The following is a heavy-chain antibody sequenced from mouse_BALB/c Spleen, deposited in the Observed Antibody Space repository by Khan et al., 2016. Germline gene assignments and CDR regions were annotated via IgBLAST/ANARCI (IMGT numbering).Heavy chain of an antibody. CDR3: ARGYYGTSHFDY. CDR1: GFNIKDTY. D-gene: IGHD1-1*01. CDR2: IDPANGNT. J-gene: IGHJ2*01. V-gene: IGHV14-3*02. Sequence: VQLKQSGAELVKPGASVKLSCTASGFNIKDTYMHWVKQRPEQGLEWIGRIDPANGNTKYDPKFQGKATITADTSPNTAFLQLSSLTSEDTAVYYCARGYYGTSHFDYWGQGTTLTGSS.